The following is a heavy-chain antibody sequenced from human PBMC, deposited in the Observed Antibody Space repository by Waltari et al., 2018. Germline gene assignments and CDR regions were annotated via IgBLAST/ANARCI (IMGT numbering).Heavy chain of an antibody. CDR1: GYSISSGYY. CDR2: IYHSGST. Sequence: QVQLQESGPGLVKPSETLSLTCTVSGYSISSGYYWGWIRQPPGKGLEWIGSIYHSGSTYYNPPLKIRGTISVDTSKNQFALKLGFVTAADTAVYYCAMGILGYCSGGSCGEGYFQHWGQGTLVTVSS. J-gene: IGHJ1*01. D-gene: IGHD2-15*01. V-gene: IGHV4-38-2*02. CDR3: AMGILGYCSGGSCGEGYFQH.